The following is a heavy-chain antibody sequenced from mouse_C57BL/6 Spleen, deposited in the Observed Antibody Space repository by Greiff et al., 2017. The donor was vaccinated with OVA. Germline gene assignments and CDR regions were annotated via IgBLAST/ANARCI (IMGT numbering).Heavy chain of an antibody. D-gene: IGHD2-1*01. Sequence: VQLQQSGAELVRPGTSVKVSCKASGYAFTNYLIEWVKQRPGQGLEWIGVINPGSGGTNYNEKFKGKATLTADKSSSTAYMQLSSLTSEDSAVYFCARGNPVEFAYWGQGTLVTVSA. J-gene: IGHJ3*01. CDR2: INPGSGGT. CDR1: GYAFTNYL. V-gene: IGHV1-54*01. CDR3: ARGNPVEFAY.